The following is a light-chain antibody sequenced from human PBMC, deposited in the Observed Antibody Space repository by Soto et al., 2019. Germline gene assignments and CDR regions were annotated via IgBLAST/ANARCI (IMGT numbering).Light chain of an antibody. CDR1: SSNIGNNA. CDR2: YDD. V-gene: IGLV1-36*01. Sequence: QSVLTQPPSVSEAPRQRVTISCSGGSSNIGNNAVNWYQQLPGKAPKLLIYYDDLLPSGVSDRFFGSKSGTSASLAISGLQSEDEADYYCAAWDDSLNGVVFGGGTKLTVL. CDR3: AAWDDSLNGVV. J-gene: IGLJ2*01.